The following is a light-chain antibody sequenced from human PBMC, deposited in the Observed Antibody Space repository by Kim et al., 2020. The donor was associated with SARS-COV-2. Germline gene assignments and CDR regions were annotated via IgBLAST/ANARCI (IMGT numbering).Light chain of an antibody. Sequence: DIQMTQSPSSLAASVGDRVTIACRASQSISTYLNWYQQKPGKAPKLLIYAASSLQSGVPSRFSGSGSETDFTLTISSLQPEDFATYFCQQTYISPFTFGPGTKVDIK. CDR3: QQTYISPFT. J-gene: IGKJ3*01. CDR2: AAS. CDR1: QSISTY. V-gene: IGKV1-39*01.